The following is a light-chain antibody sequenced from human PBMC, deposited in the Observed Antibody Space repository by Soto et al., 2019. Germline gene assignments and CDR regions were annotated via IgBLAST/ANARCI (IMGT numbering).Light chain of an antibody. V-gene: IGKV3-20*01. CDR2: RTS. J-gene: IGKJ1*01. Sequence: EIMLTLSLGTLSLNPGERATLSCRASQSVSSSYLAWYQQKPGQAPRLLIYRTSNRATGIPDRFSGSGSGTDFTLTISRLEPEDFAVYWCQQYDSSPRTFGQGTMVDIK. CDR3: QQYDSSPRT. CDR1: QSVSSSY.